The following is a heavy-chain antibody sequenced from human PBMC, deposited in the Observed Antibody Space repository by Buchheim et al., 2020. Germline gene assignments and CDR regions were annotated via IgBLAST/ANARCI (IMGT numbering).Heavy chain of an antibody. D-gene: IGHD2-15*01. Sequence: QVQLQESGPGLVKPSETLSLTCTVSGGSISSYYWSWIRQPPGKGLEWIGYIYYSGSTNYNPSLKSRVTISVDTSKNQFSLKLSSVTAADTAVYYCARTQVVVVAATQSWSVWFDPWGQGTL. J-gene: IGHJ5*02. CDR2: IYYSGST. CDR1: GGSISSYY. CDR3: ARTQVVVVAATQSWSVWFDP. V-gene: IGHV4-59*01.